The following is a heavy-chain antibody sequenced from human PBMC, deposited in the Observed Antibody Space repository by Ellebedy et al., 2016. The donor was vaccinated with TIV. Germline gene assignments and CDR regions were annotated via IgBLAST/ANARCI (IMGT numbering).Heavy chain of an antibody. CDR2: ISSEGSTT. Sequence: GESLKISXAASGFTFSSYWMHWVRQAPGKGLVWVSRISSEGSTTTYADSARGRFTISRDNAKNTLYLQMNSLRAEDTAVYYCAKHYYDTSSYYGGPFGYWGQGTLVTVSS. CDR1: GFTFSSYW. V-gene: IGHV3-74*03. CDR3: AKHYYDTSSYYGGPFGY. D-gene: IGHD3-22*01. J-gene: IGHJ4*02.